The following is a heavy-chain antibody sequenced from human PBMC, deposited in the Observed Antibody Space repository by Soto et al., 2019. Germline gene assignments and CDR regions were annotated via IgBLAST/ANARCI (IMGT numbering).Heavy chain of an antibody. Sequence: ASVKVSCKASGYTFTGYYMHWVRQAPGQGLEWMGWINPNSGGTNYAQKFQGWVTMTRDTSISTAYMELSRLRSDDTAVYYCARDARPTCSGGSCSPYYFDYWGQGTLVTVSS. CDR3: ARDARPTCSGGSCSPYYFDY. CDR1: GYTFTGYY. CDR2: INPNSGGT. V-gene: IGHV1-2*04. D-gene: IGHD2-15*01. J-gene: IGHJ4*02.